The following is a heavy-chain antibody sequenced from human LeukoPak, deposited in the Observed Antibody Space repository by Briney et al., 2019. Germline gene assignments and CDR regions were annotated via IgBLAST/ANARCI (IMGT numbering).Heavy chain of an antibody. CDR3: ARDGSTWQFDY. Sequence: ASVRVSCKASGYTFTTYYMHWVRQAPGQGLEWMGILNPSGGSTTYAQKFQGRVTMTRDTSTSTVYMELSSLRSEDTAVYYCARDGSTWQFDYWGQRTVVTVSS. J-gene: IGHJ4*02. V-gene: IGHV1-46*01. CDR2: LNPSGGST. D-gene: IGHD6-13*01. CDR1: GYTFTTYY.